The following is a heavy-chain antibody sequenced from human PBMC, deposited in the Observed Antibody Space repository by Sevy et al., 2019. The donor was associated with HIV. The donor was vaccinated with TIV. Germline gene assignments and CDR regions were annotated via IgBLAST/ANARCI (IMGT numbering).Heavy chain of an antibody. CDR1: SYSFNSFG. J-gene: IGHJ4*02. D-gene: IGHD3-10*01. V-gene: IGHV1-18*01. CDR3: AVGVGITMVRGVSFDY. CDR2: VSAYNGNT. Sequence: ASVKVSCKASSYSFNSFGISWVRQAPGQGLEWMGYVSAYNGNTNHAQNLQGRDTMTTDTSTSTAYMELRSLRSDDTAVYDCAVGVGITMVRGVSFDYWGQGTLVTVSS.